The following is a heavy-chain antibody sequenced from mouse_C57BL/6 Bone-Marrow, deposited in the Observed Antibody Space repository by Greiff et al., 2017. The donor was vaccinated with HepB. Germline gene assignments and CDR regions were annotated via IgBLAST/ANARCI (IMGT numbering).Heavy chain of an antibody. CDR3: ARRGYGNTSREAMDY. V-gene: IGHV5-16*01. J-gene: IGHJ4*01. CDR1: GFTFSDYY. D-gene: IGHD2-10*02. Sequence: EVKLMESEGGLVQPGSSMKLSCTASGFTFSDYYMAWVRQVPEKGLEWVANINYDGSSTYYLDSLKSRFIISRDNAKNILYLQMSSLKSEDTATYYCARRGYGNTSREAMDYWGQGTSVTVSS. CDR2: INYDGSST.